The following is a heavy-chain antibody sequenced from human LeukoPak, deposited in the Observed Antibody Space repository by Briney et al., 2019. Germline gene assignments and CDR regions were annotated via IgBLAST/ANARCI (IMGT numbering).Heavy chain of an antibody. J-gene: IGHJ5*02. D-gene: IGHD2-2*02. CDR2: INHSGST. V-gene: IGHV4-34*01. Sequence: KXLXXXGXINHSGSTNYNPSLTSRGTISVDTSKNKFSLKLSSVTAADTAVYYCARGNRIYRSSTSCYTKNWFDPWGQGTLVTVSS. CDR3: ARGNRIYRSSTSCYTKNWFDP.